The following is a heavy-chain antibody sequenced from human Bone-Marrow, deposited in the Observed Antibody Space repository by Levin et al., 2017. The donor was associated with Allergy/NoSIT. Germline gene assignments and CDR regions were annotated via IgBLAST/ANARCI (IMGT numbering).Heavy chain of an antibody. CDR2: IYYSGST. CDR1: GGSISSSSYY. J-gene: IGHJ6*03. D-gene: IGHD5-12*01. Sequence: SETLSLTCTVSGGSISSSSYYWGWIRQPPGTGLEWIGSIYYSGSTYYNPSLKSRVTISVDTSKNQFSLKLSSVTAADTAVYYCARSYSGYDLSGHYYYYMDVWGKGTTVTVSS. CDR3: ARSYSGYDLSGHYYYYMDV. V-gene: IGHV4-39*01.